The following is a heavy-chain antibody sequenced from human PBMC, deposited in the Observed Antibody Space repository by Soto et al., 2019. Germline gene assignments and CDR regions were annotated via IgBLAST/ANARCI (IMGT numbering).Heavy chain of an antibody. J-gene: IGHJ4*02. V-gene: IGHV1-69*02. CDR2: IIPILGIA. D-gene: IGHD3-3*01. CDR1: GGTFSSYT. CDR3: AGTIFGVVILADY. Sequence: SVKVSCKASGGTFSSYTISWVRQAPGQGLEWMGRIIPILGIANYAQKFQGRVTITADKSTSTAYMELSSLRSEDTAVYYCAGTIFGVVILADYWGQGTLVTVS.